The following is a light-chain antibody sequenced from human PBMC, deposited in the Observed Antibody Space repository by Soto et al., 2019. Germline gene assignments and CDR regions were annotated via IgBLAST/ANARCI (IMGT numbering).Light chain of an antibody. Sequence: EIVMTQSPATLSVSPGERATLSCRASQSVNINLAWYQQKPGQAPRLLIYGASIRATGIPARFSGSGAGTEFTLTISSRQSEDSATYYCQQCKSWPPLTFGGGTKVEIK. V-gene: IGKV3-15*01. CDR3: QQCKSWPPLT. CDR2: GAS. CDR1: QSVNIN. J-gene: IGKJ4*01.